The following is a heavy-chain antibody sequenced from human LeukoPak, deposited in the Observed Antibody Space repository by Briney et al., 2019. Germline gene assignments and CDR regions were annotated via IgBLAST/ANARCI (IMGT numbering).Heavy chain of an antibody. V-gene: IGHV4-31*03. CDR1: GGSISSGGYY. CDR2: IYYSGST. D-gene: IGHD1-26*01. CDR3: AREGNALVGATGWGYYFDY. J-gene: IGHJ4*02. Sequence: SETLSLTCTVSGGSISSGGYYWSWIRQHPGTGLEWIGYIYYSGSTYYNPSLKSRVTISVDTSKNQFSLKLSSVTAADTAVYYCAREGNALVGATGWGYYFDYWGQGTLVTVSS.